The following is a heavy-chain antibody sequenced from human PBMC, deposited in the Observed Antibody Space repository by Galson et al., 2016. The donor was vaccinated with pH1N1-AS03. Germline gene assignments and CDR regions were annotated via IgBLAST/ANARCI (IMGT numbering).Heavy chain of an antibody. J-gene: IGHJ6*02. Sequence: SVKVSCKASGGTFGSYAVSWVRQAPGQGLEWMGGIIPIFGTRHYAQRFQGRVTITADESTTTASMEPSSLRLEDTAMYYCARDVSGSYGLDYWGQGTTVTVSS. V-gene: IGHV1-69*13. CDR3: ARDVSGSYGLDY. CDR1: GGTFGSYA. CDR2: IIPIFGTR. D-gene: IGHD1-26*01.